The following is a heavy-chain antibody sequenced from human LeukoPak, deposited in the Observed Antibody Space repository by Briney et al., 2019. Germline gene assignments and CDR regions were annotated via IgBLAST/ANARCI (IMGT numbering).Heavy chain of an antibody. CDR1: GFTVSSNY. CDR3: AIGVATITEY. V-gene: IGHV3-66*01. CDR2: IYSGGST. D-gene: IGHD5-12*01. Sequence: GGSLRLSCAASGFTVSSNYMSWVRQAPGKGLEWVSVIYSGGSTYYADSVKGRFTISRDNSKNTLYLQMTILRDEDTAVYYCAIGVATITEYWGQGTLVTVSS. J-gene: IGHJ4*02.